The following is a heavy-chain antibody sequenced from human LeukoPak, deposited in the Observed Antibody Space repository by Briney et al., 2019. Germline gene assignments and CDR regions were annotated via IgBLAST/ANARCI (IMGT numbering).Heavy chain of an antibody. CDR3: AKDVEWEFYFDY. D-gene: IGHD1-26*01. CDR2: ISGSGGST. Sequence: GGSLRLSCAASGFTFSSYAMSRVRQAPGKGLEWVSAISGSGGSTYYADSVKGRFTISRDNSKNTLYLQMNSLRAEDTAVYYCAKDVEWEFYFDYWGQGTLVTVSS. V-gene: IGHV3-23*01. CDR1: GFTFSSYA. J-gene: IGHJ4*02.